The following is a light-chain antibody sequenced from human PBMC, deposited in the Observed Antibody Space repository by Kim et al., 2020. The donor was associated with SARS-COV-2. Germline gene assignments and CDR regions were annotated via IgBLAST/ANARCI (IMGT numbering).Light chain of an antibody. V-gene: IGKV4-1*01. CDR1: QSILSSSNNKNY. CDR2: WAS. Sequence: ATITYKSSQSILSSSNNKNYLAWYQQKPGQPPKLLIYWASTRESGVPDRFTGSGSGTDFTLTISSLQAEDVAVYYCQQYSSAPRAFGGGTKVDIK. CDR3: QQYSSAPRA. J-gene: IGKJ4*01.